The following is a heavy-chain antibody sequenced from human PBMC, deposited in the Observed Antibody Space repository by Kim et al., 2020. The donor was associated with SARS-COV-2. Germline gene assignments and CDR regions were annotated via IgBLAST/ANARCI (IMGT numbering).Heavy chain of an antibody. D-gene: IGHD3-10*01. J-gene: IGHJ6*02. Sequence: GGSLRLSCAASGFTFSSHDMHWVRQVPGKSLEWVAAIGTSDDTYYPDSVKGRFIISREDAKNSLYLQMNSLIAGDTAVYYCASRRGRQPLDVWGQGTTVT. CDR2: IGTSDDT. CDR3: ASRRGRQPLDV. CDR1: GFTFSSHD. V-gene: IGHV3-13*04.